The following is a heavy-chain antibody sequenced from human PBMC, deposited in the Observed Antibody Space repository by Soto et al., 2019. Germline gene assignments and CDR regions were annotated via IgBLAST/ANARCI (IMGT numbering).Heavy chain of an antibody. V-gene: IGHV3-23*01. CDR2: ISGSGGST. Sequence: GGSLRPSCAASGFTFSSYAMSWVRQAPGKGLEWVSAISGSGGSTYYADSVKGRFTISRDNSKNTLYLQMNSLRAEDTAVYYCAKGTGIAAAGDNDYYGMDVWGQGTTVTVSS. D-gene: IGHD6-13*01. J-gene: IGHJ6*02. CDR1: GFTFSSYA. CDR3: AKGTGIAAAGDNDYYGMDV.